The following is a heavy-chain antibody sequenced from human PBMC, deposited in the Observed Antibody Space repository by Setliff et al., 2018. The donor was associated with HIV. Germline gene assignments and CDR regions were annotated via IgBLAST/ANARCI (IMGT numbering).Heavy chain of an antibody. J-gene: IGHJ5*02. Sequence: PSETLSLTCAVSGGSISSSNWWSWVRQAPGEGLEWIGEIHHSGSTNYKPSLKSRVTISVDKSKNQFSLKLSSVTAADTAVYYCASVGSGWSHNWLDPWGQGTLVTVSS. V-gene: IGHV4-4*02. CDR1: GGSISSSNW. D-gene: IGHD6-19*01. CDR2: IHHSGST. CDR3: ASVGSGWSHNWLDP.